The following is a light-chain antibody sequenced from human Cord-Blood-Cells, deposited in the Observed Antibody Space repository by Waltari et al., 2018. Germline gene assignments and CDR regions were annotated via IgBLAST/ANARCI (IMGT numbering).Light chain of an antibody. CDR3: CSYAGSSTWV. CDR1: RSDVGSYNL. Sequence: QSALTQPASVSGSPGQSITISCTGTRSDVGSYNLVSWYQQHPGKAPKLMIYEGSKRPSGVSNRFSGSKSGHTASLTIAGLQAEDEADYYCCSYAGSSTWVFGGGTKLTVL. V-gene: IGLV2-23*01. J-gene: IGLJ3*02. CDR2: EGS.